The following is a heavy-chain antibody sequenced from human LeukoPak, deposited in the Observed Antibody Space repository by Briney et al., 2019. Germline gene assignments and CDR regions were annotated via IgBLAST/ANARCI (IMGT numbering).Heavy chain of an antibody. Sequence: SETLSLTCTVSGVSIVRHYWIWIRQPPGKGLEWIGHISYSGGTNYNPSLKSRVTISVDTSKNQVSLRLSSVTAADTAVYYCARDGEGDEGWDYWGQGTLVTVSS. J-gene: IGHJ4*02. V-gene: IGHV4-59*11. CDR1: GVSIVRHY. CDR2: ISYSGGT. CDR3: ARDGEGDEGWDY. D-gene: IGHD7-27*01.